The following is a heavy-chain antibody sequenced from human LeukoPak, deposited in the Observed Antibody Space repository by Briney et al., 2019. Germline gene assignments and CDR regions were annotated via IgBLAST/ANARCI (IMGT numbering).Heavy chain of an antibody. V-gene: IGHV4-34*01. CDR2: INHSGST. Sequence: SQTLSLTCAVYGGSFSGYYWSWIRQPPGKGLEWIGEINHSGSTNYNPSLKSRVTISVDTSKNQFSLKLSSVTAADTAVYYCARGGYYGSGNDFRFDPWGQGTLVTVSS. D-gene: IGHD3-10*01. J-gene: IGHJ5*02. CDR1: GGSFSGYY. CDR3: ARGGYYGSGNDFRFDP.